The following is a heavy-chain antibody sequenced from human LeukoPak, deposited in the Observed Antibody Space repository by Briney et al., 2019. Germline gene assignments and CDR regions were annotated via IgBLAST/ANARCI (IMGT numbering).Heavy chain of an antibody. J-gene: IGHJ4*02. CDR2: IWYDGSNK. CDR1: GFTFSSYG. D-gene: IGHD3-22*01. CDR3: ASAGYYYDSSGYSGLGY. V-gene: IGHV3-33*01. Sequence: PEGSLRLSCAASGFTFSSYGMHWVRQAPGKGLEWVAVIWYDGSNKYYADSVKGRFTISRDNSKNTLYLQMNSLRAEDTAVYYCASAGYYYDSSGYSGLGYWGQGTLVTVSS.